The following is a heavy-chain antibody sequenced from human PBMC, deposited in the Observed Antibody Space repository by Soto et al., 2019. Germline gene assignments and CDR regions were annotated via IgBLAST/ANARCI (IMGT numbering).Heavy chain of an antibody. V-gene: IGHV4-31*03. D-gene: IGHD6-13*01. CDR1: GGSISSGGYY. CDR2: IYYSGST. CDR3: ARDGEFSSSRNRRYYYYGMDV. Sequence: QVQLQESGPGLVKPSQTLSLTCTVSGGSISSGGYYWSWIRQHPGKGLEWIGYIYYSGSTYYNPALKSRVTISVDTSTNQFSLKLSSVTAADTAVYYCARDGEFSSSRNRRYYYYGMDVWGQGTTVTVSS. J-gene: IGHJ6*02.